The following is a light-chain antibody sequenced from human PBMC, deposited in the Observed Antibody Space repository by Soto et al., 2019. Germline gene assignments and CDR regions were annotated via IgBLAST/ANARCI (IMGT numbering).Light chain of an antibody. CDR2: GNS. CDR1: SSNIGAGYD. CDR3: QSYDSSLSGYV. Sequence: QSVLTQQPSVSGAPGQGVTISCTGSSSNIGAGYDVHWYQQLPGTAPKLLIYGNSNRPSGVPDRFSGSKSGTSASLAITGLQAEDEADYYCQSYDSSLSGYVFGTGTRSPS. V-gene: IGLV1-40*01. J-gene: IGLJ1*01.